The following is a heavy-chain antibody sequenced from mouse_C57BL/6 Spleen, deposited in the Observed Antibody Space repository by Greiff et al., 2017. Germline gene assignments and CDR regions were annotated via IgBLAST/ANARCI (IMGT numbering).Heavy chain of an antibody. CDR3: ARSSDYDRAWLAY. J-gene: IGHJ3*01. CDR2: IYPGDGDT. Sequence: VKLMESGPELVKPGASVKISCKASGYAFSSSWMNWVKQRPGKGLEWIGRIYPGDGDTNYNGKFKGKATLTADKSSSTAYMQLSSLTSEDSAVYFCARSSDYDRAWLAYWGQGTLVTVSA. D-gene: IGHD2-4*01. CDR1: GYAFSSSW. V-gene: IGHV1-82*01.